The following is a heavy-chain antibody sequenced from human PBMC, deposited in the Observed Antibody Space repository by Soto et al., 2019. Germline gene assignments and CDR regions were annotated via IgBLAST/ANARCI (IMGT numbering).Heavy chain of an antibody. CDR3: ATDLARGPIVTAEYFQH. Sequence: GASVKVSCKVSGYTLTELSMHWVRQAPGKGLEWMGGFDPEDGETIYAQKFQGRVTMTEDTSTDTAYMELSSLRSEDTAVYYCATDLARGPIVTAEYFQHWGQGTLVTVS. V-gene: IGHV1-24*01. CDR2: FDPEDGET. CDR1: GYTLTELS. D-gene: IGHD3-16*02. J-gene: IGHJ1*01.